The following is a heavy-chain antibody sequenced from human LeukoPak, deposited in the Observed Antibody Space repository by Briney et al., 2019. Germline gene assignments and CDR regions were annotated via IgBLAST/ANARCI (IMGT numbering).Heavy chain of an antibody. Sequence: SETLSLTCIVSGGSISSGGYYWSWIRQHPGKGLEWIGYIYYSGSTYYNPSLKSRVTISVGTSRSQFSLKLNSVTAADTAVYYCARLWFGAYYFDYWGQGTLVTVSS. CDR2: IYYSGST. V-gene: IGHV4-31*03. CDR3: ARLWFGAYYFDY. J-gene: IGHJ4*02. CDR1: GGSISSGGYY. D-gene: IGHD3-10*01.